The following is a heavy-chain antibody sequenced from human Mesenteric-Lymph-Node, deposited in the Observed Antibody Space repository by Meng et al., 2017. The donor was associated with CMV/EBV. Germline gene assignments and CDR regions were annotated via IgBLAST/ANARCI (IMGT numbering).Heavy chain of an antibody. CDR3: TKSLFGGKDY. J-gene: IGHJ4*02. Sequence: GESLKISCAASGFTFNTYAMSWVRQAPGKGLEWVSAISGSGAGGGTYYADSVKGRFAISRDNAKNTVYLQMNSLRAEDTAFYYCTKSLFGGKDYWGQGMLVTVSS. V-gene: IGHV3-23*01. CDR1: GFTFNTYA. D-gene: IGHD4-23*01. CDR2: ISGSGAGGGT.